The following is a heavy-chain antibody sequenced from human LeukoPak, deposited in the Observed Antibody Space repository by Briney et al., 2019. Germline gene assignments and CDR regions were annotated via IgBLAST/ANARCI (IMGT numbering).Heavy chain of an antibody. Sequence: GGSLRLSCAASGFTFSTYWMSWVRQAPGKGLEWVANIKQDGSEKYYVDSVKGRFTISRDNAKNSLYLQMNSLRAEDTAVYYCARDAGDTAMVTPLDYWGQGTLVTVSS. CDR1: GFTFSTYW. CDR2: IKQDGSEK. V-gene: IGHV3-7*01. J-gene: IGHJ4*02. CDR3: ARDAGDTAMVTPLDY. D-gene: IGHD5-18*01.